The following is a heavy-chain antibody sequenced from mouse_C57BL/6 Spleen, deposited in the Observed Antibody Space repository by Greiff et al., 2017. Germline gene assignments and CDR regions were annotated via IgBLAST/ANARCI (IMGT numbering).Heavy chain of an antibody. D-gene: IGHD1-1*01. J-gene: IGHJ4*01. V-gene: IGHV1-55*01. CDR2: ISPGSGST. CDR3: ARRNGSSWAMDY. CDR1: GYTFTSYW. Sequence: VQLQQPGAELVKPGASVKMSCKASGYTFTSYWITWVKQRPGQGLEWIGDISPGSGSTNYNEKFKSKATLTVDTSSSTAYVQLSSLTSEDTAVYDCARRNGSSWAMDYWGQGTSVTVSS.